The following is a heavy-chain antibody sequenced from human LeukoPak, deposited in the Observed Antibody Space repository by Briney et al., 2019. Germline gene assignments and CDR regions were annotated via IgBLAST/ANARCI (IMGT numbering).Heavy chain of an antibody. J-gene: IGHJ1*01. D-gene: IGHD3-22*01. CDR2: ISGTGGRT. CDR1: GFIFSGYA. CDR3: TTDQFIYYDSSGYYYKTEYFQH. Sequence: GGSLRLSCAASGFIFSGYAMSWVRQAPGKGLEWVLGISGTGGRTYYADSVKGRFTISRDKSKNTLYLQMNSLKTEDTAVYYCTTDQFIYYDSSGYYYKTEYFQHWGQGTLVTVSS. V-gene: IGHV3-23*01.